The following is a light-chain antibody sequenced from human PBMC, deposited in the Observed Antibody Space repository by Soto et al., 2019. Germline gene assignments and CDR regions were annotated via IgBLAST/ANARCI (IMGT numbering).Light chain of an antibody. V-gene: IGLV1-44*01. CDR1: SSNIGDNP. CDR2: IND. CDR3: AAWDDSLNAL. Sequence: QSVLTQPPSASGTPGQRITISFSGSSSNIGDNPVNLYQQPPGAAPKLLIYINDQRPSGVPDRFSGSKSGTSASLAISGLQPEDEADYYCAAWDDSLNALFGTGTKVTVL. J-gene: IGLJ1*01.